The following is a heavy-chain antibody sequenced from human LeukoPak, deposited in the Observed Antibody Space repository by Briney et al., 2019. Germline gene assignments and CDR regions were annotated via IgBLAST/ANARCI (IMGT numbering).Heavy chain of an antibody. J-gene: IGHJ4*02. D-gene: IGHD3-22*01. V-gene: IGHV1-69*01. CDR2: IIPIFGTA. CDR1: GGTFSSYA. CDR3: ARANDYDRSGYYNYYFDY. Sequence: SVKVSCKASGGTFSSYAISWVRQAPGQGLEWMGGIIPIFGTANYAQKFQGRVTITADESTSTAYMELSSLRSEDTAVYYCARANDYDRSGYYNYYFDYWGQGTLVTVSS.